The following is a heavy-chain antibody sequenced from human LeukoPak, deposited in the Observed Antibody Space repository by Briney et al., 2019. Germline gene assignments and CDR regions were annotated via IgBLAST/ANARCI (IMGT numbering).Heavy chain of an antibody. J-gene: IGHJ5*02. CDR1: GYTFTTYA. CDR3: GKSAPSGFDP. V-gene: IGHV1-3*01. CDR2: INAGNGDA. Sequence: VASVKVSCKASGYTFTTYAIHWVRQAPGRSLEWMGRINAGNGDAKYSQNFHDRITITRDTSASTVYMGLTSLRSEDTAVYYCGKSAPSGFDPWGQGTLVTVSS.